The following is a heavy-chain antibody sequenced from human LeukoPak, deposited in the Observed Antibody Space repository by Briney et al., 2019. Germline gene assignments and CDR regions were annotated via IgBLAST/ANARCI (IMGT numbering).Heavy chain of an antibody. CDR2: IYYSGST. CDR3: ARRGGGWSYYDILTGYYIVGGFDY. CDR1: GGSISSSSYY. V-gene: IGHV4-39*01. D-gene: IGHD3-9*01. Sequence: SETLSLTCTVSGGSISSSSYYWGWIRQPPGKGLEWIGSIYYSGSTYYNPSLKSRVTISVDTSKNQFSLKLSSVTAADTAVYYCARRGGGWSYYDILTGYYIVGGFDYWGQGTLVTVSS. J-gene: IGHJ4*02.